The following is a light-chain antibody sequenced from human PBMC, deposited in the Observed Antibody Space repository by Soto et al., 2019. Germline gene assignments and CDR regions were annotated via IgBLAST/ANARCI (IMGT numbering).Light chain of an antibody. CDR3: GSYTSSSHYV. CDR1: SSDVGGYNY. CDR2: DVS. J-gene: IGLJ1*01. V-gene: IGLV2-14*01. Sequence: QSALTQPASVSGSPGQSITISCTGTSSDVGGYNYVSWYQQPPGKAHKLMIYDVSNRPSGVSNRFSGSKSGTTSSPTISGLHAEDEDDYYCGSYTSSSHYVFGTGTKVTVL.